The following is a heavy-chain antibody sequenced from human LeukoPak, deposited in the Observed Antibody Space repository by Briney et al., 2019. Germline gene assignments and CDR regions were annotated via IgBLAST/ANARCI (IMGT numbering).Heavy chain of an antibody. CDR3: ARRAGAYSHPYDY. D-gene: IGHD4/OR15-4a*01. CDR2: IYSDNT. CDR1: GFTFSNYW. J-gene: IGHJ4*02. Sequence: GGSLRLSYAASGFTFSNYWMHWVRHAPGKGLGWVSFIYSDNTHYSDSVKGPFPISRDNSKTTLYLQMNSLRAEDTAVYYCARRAGAYSHPYDYWGQGTLVTVSS. V-gene: IGHV3-53*01.